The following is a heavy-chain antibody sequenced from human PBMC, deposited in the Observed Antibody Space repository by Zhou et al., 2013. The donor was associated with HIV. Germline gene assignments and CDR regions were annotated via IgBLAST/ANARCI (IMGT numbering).Heavy chain of an antibody. V-gene: IGHV1-69*04. CDR3: ARDLLVLLGPATQHRGNWFDP. J-gene: IGHJ5*02. CDR2: IIPILGIT. CDR1: GGAFKNYG. D-gene: IGHD2-15*01. Sequence: QVQLVQSGAELKKPGSSVKVSCKTSGGAFKNYGISWVRQAPGQGLEWMGRIIPILGITIYAQKFQGNVTITAHKSTSTAYMELSNLRSDDTAVYYCARDLLVLLGPATQHRGNWFDPWGQGTLVTVSS.